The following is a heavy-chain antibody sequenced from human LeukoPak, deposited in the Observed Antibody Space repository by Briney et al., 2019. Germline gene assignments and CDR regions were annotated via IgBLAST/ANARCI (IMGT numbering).Heavy chain of an antibody. CDR2: INPNSGGT. CDR3: ARGSDSDFWGGYQAYFGP. D-gene: IGHD3-3*01. V-gene: IGHV1-2*02. CDR1: GYTFTGYY. Sequence: RASVKVSCKASGYTFTGYYMHWVRQAPGQGLEWMGWINPNSGGTNYAQKFQGRVTMTRDTSISTAFMELSSLTSDDTAVYYCARGSDSDFWGGYQAYFGPWGQGTLVTVSS. J-gene: IGHJ5*02.